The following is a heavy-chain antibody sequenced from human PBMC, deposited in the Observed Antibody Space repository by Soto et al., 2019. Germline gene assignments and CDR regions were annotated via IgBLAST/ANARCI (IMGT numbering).Heavy chain of an antibody. V-gene: IGHV4-31*03. CDR1: GGSISSGGYY. D-gene: IGHD5-18*01. CDR3: ARGVDTAMVTG. Sequence: QVQLQESGPGLVMPTQTLSLTCTVSGGSISSGGYYWSWIRQHPGKGLEWIGYIYYSGSTYYNPSLKSRVTISVDTSKNQFSLKLSSVTAVDPAVYYCARGVDTAMVTGWGQGTLVTVSS. J-gene: IGHJ4*02. CDR2: IYYSGST.